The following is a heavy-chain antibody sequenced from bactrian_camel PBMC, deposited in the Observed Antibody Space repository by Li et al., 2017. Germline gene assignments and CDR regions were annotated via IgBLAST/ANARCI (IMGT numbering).Heavy chain of an antibody. CDR2: INTGGGTT. Sequence: VQLVESGGGSVQAGGSLRLSCAASGFPFSIYFMMWVRQAPGKGLEWVSAINTGGGTTLYADSVRGRFTISRDNAKNTVYLQMNTLKPEDTAMYYCAADRGSYYLTRSCRLVRYEYNYWGQGTQVTVS. D-gene: IGHD1*01. J-gene: IGHJ4*01. V-gene: IGHV3S40*01. CDR3: AADRGSYYLTRSCRLVRYEYNY. CDR1: GFPFSIYF.